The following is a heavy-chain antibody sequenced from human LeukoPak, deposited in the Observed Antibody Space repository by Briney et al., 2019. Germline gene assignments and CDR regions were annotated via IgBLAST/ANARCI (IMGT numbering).Heavy chain of an antibody. D-gene: IGHD3-10*01. CDR2: ISGRGDST. CDR1: GFTVSSNY. V-gene: IGHV3-23*01. Sequence: GGSLRLSCAASGFTVSSNYMSWVRQAPGKGLEWVSAISGRGDSTYYEDSVKGRFTISRDSSRNTLYLQMNSLRAEDTAVYHCAKGAGVRGAPSYYYGMDVWGQGTTVTVSS. J-gene: IGHJ6*02. CDR3: AKGAGVRGAPSYYYGMDV.